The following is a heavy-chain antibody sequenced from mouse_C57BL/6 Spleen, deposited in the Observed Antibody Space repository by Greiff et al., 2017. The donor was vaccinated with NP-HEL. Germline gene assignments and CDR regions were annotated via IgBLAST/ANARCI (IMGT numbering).Heavy chain of an antibody. CDR2: IDPSDSYT. V-gene: IGHV1-59*01. CDR1: GYTFTSYW. J-gene: IGHJ3*01. CDR3: GGGAWFAY. Sequence: VQLQQPGAELVRPGTSVKLSCKASGYTFTSYWMHWVKQRPGQGLEWIGVIDPSDSYTNYNQKFKGKATLTVDTSSSTAYMQLSSLTSEDSAVYYCGGGAWFAYWGQGTLVTVSA.